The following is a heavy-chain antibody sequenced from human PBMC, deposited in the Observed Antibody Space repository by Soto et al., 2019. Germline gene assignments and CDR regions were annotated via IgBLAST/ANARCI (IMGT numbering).Heavy chain of an antibody. CDR1: GFTFSSYW. D-gene: IGHD3-10*01. J-gene: IGHJ3*02. V-gene: IGHV3-74*01. Sequence: GGSLRLSCAASGFTFSSYWMHWVRQAPGKGLVWVSRINSDGSSTSYADSVKGRFTISRDNAKNTLYLQMNSLRAEDTAVYYCARSHYGSRAFDIWGQGTMVTVSS. CDR3: ARSHYGSRAFDI. CDR2: INSDGSST.